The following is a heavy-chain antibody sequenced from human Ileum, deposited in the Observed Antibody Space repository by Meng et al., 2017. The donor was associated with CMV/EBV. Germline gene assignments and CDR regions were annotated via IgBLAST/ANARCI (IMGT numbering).Heavy chain of an antibody. J-gene: IGHJ4*02. D-gene: IGHD3-10*01. V-gene: IGHV3-21*01. CDR1: GFSFSSYS. CDR2: ISSSSSYI. Sequence: GASLMISCAASGFSFSSYSMNWVRQAPGKGLEWGSSISSSSSYIYYADSVKGRFTISRDNAKNSLYLQMNSLRAEETAVYYCARSYGSGSYYDYWGQGTLVTVSS. CDR3: ARSYGSGSYYDY.